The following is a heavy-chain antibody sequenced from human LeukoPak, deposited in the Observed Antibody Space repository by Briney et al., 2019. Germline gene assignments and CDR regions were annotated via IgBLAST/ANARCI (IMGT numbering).Heavy chain of an antibody. D-gene: IGHD5-18*01. CDR2: ISWNNDNI. Sequence: GGSLRLSCAVSGFSFDDYAMHWVRQVPGKGLEWVSGISWNNDNIAYADSVKGRFTISRDSFKNTLYLQMNSLRPEDTAVYYCARDLSRIHLWSNPYFDYWGQGTLVTASS. CDR1: GFSFDDYA. V-gene: IGHV3-9*01. J-gene: IGHJ4*02. CDR3: ARDLSRIHLWSNPYFDY.